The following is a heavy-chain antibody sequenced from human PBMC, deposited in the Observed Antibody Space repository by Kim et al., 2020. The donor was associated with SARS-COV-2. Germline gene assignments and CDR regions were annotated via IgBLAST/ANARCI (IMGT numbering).Heavy chain of an antibody. V-gene: IGHV4-34*01. J-gene: IGHJ5*02. CDR3: ARGTSGSSGWYWFDP. CDR2: INHSGST. Sequence: SETLSLTCAVYGGSFSGYYWSWIRQPPGKGLEWIGEINHSGSTNYNPSLKSRVTISVDTSKNQFSLKLSSVTAADTAVYYCARGTSGSSGWYWFDPWGQGTLVTVSS. CDR1: GGSFSGYY. D-gene: IGHD6-19*01.